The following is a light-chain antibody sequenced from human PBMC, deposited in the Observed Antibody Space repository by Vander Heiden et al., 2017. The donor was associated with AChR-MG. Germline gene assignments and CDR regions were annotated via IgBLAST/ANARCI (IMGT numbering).Light chain of an antibody. J-gene: IGLJ2*01. V-gene: IGLV2-14*01. CDR3: NSYTSSSTLV. CDR2: GVS. CDR1: SSDVGGYNY. Sequence: QSALTQPASASGSPGQSTTLPCTGTSSDVGGYNYVSWYQQHPGKAPKLMIYGVSNRPSGVSHRFSGSKSGNTASLTISGLQAEDEADYYCNSYTSSSTLVFSGGTKLTVL.